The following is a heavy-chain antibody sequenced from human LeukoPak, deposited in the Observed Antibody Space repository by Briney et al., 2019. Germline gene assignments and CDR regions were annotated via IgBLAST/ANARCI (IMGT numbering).Heavy chain of an antibody. D-gene: IGHD3-10*01. CDR1: GGSISSYY. J-gene: IGHJ6*03. V-gene: IGHV4-4*07. CDR3: ARGAMVRGVDYYYMDV. CDR2: IYTSGST. Sequence: PSETLSLTSTVSGGSISSYYWSWIRQPAGKGLEWIGRIYTSGSTNYNPSLKSRVTMSVDTSKNQFSLNLSSVTAADTAVYYCARGAMVRGVDYYYMDVWGKGTTVTVSS.